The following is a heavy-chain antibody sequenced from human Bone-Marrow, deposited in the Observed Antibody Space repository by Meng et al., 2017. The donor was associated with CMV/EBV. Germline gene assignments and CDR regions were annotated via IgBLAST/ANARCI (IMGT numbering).Heavy chain of an antibody. CDR2: ISAYNGNT. CDR3: ARGHTNCISPARQILYYYYYMAV. CDR1: GYTFTSYG. Sequence: ASVKVSCKASGYTFTSYGISWVRQAPGQGLEWMGWISAYNGNTNYAQKLQGRVTMTTDTSTSSAYMELRSLRSDDTAVYYCARGHTNCISPARQILYYYYYMAVWGQGTTVTVSS. D-gene: IGHD2-2*01. V-gene: IGHV1-18*01. J-gene: IGHJ6*02.